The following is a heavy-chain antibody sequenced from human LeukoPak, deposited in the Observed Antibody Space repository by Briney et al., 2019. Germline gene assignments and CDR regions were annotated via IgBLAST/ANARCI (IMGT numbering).Heavy chain of an antibody. J-gene: IGHJ5*02. CDR1: GGSISSSSYY. CDR2: INHSGST. D-gene: IGHD3-16*02. V-gene: IGHV4-39*07. CDR3: ARLGRYDYVWGSYRHGGNWFDP. Sequence: SETLSLTCTVSGGSISSSSYYWGWIRQPPGKGLEWIGEINHSGSTNYNPSLKSRVTISVDTSKNQFSLKLSSVTAADTAVYYCARLGRYDYVWGSYRHGGNWFDPWGQGTLVTVSS.